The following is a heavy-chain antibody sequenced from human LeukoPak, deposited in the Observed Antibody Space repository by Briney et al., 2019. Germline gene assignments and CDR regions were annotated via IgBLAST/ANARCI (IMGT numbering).Heavy chain of an antibody. D-gene: IGHD3-22*01. V-gene: IGHV3-48*03. CDR3: ARRKLNYYDSSGYYYSPGRYFDY. CDR2: ISSSDSTI. Sequence: GGSLRLSCAASGFTFSSYEMHWVRQAPGKGLEWVSYISSSDSTIYYADSVKGRFTISRDNAKNSLYLQMNSLRAEDTAVYYCARRKLNYYDSSGYYYSPGRYFDYWGQGTLVTVSS. CDR1: GFTFSSYE. J-gene: IGHJ4*02.